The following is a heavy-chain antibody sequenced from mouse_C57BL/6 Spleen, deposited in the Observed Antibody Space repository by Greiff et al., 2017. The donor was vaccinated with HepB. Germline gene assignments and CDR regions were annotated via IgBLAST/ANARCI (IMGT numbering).Heavy chain of an antibody. D-gene: IGHD1-1*02. V-gene: IGHV5-4*03. J-gene: IGHJ3*01. CDR3: ASLLWSKDWFAY. CDR2: ISDGGSYT. Sequence: EVKLMESGGGLVKPGGSLKLSCAASGFTFSSYAMSWVRQTPEKRLEWVATISDGGSYTYYPDNVKGRFTISRDNAKNNLYLQMSHLKSEDTAIYYCASLLWSKDWFAYWGQGTLVTVSA. CDR1: GFTFSSYA.